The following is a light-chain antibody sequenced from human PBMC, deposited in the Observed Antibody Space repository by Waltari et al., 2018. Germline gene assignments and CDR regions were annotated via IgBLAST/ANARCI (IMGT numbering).Light chain of an antibody. CDR2: YKN. V-gene: IGLV3-19*01. Sequence: SSELTQDPAVSVAMGQTVRITCQGDSLRSYYESWYQQRQGQAPILVIYYKNNRPSGVPDRFSGSSSHNTGSLTITGAQAEDEASYYCHSRDASGVAGSFGGGTKLTVL. CDR3: HSRDASGVAGS. J-gene: IGLJ2*01. CDR1: SLRSYY.